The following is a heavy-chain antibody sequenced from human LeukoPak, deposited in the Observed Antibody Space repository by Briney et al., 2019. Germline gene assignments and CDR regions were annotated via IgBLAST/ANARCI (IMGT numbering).Heavy chain of an antibody. CDR3: AGGSGYAFEY. Sequence: SETLSLTCTVSGGSISSGSYYWSWIRQPAGKGLEWIGRIYTSGSTNYNPSLKSRVTISVDTSKNQFSPKLSSVTAADTAVYYCAGGSGYAFEYWGQGTLVTVSS. D-gene: IGHD5-12*01. V-gene: IGHV4-61*02. J-gene: IGHJ4*02. CDR1: GGSISSGSYY. CDR2: IYTSGST.